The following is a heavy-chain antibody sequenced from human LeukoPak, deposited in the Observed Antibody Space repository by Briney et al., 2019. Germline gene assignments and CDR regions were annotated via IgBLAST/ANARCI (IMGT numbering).Heavy chain of an antibody. V-gene: IGHV4-39*01. J-gene: IGHJ4*02. CDR1: GGSISSSSHF. CDR2: IYYTGST. CDR3: ARLDNWNGYYFDY. Sequence: SQTLSLTCTASGGSISSSSHFWGWIRQPPGKGLEWIGSIYYTGSTYHNSSLKSRLTISVDTSKNQFSLKLSSVTAADTAVFYCARLDNWNGYYFDYWGQGTLVTVSS. D-gene: IGHD1-20*01.